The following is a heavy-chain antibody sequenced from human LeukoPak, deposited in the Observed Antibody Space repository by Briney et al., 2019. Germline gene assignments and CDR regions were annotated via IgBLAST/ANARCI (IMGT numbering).Heavy chain of an antibody. V-gene: IGHV3-11*05. CDR1: GFIFSDYY. J-gene: IGHJ4*02. CDR2: ISSSSSYT. CDR3: ARVRSSGSPLDY. Sequence: KPGGSLRLSCAASGFIFSDYYMSWIRQAPGKGLEWVSYISSSSSYTNYADSVRGPFTISRYNAKNSLYLQMNSLRAEDTAVYYCARVRSSGSPLDYWGQGTLVTVSS. D-gene: IGHD3-10*01.